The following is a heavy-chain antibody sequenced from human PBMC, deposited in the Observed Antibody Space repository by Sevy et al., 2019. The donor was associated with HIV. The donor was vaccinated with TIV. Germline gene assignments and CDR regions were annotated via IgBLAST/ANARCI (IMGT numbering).Heavy chain of an antibody. CDR2: INSKSGAT. J-gene: IGHJ4*02. Sequence: ASVKVSCKASGHTSSDYYIQWVRQAPGQGLEWMGWINSKSGATSYPQKFQGRVTTTSDTSISTAYMELSRLRSDDTAVYYCATEYSYDYWGQGTLVTVSS. D-gene: IGHD4-4*01. V-gene: IGHV1-2*02. CDR3: ATEYSYDY. CDR1: GHTSSDYY.